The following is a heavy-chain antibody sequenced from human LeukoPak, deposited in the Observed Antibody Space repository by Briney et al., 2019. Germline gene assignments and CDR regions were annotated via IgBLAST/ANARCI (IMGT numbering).Heavy chain of an antibody. CDR1: GYTFTGYY. D-gene: IGHD3-3*01. CDR3: ARDPEIRHYYDFWSGYPPAFDY. J-gene: IGHJ4*02. Sequence: GASVKVSCKASGYTFTGYYVHWVRQAPGQGLEWTGRINPNSGGTNYAQKFQGRVTMTRDTSISTAYMELSRLRSDDTAVYYCARDPEIRHYYDFWSGYPPAFDYWGQGTLVTVSS. CDR2: INPNSGGT. V-gene: IGHV1-2*06.